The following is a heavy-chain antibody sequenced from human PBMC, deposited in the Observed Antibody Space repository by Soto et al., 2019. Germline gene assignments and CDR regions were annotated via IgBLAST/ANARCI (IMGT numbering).Heavy chain of an antibody. CDR2: ISFDGSYK. CDR1: GFTFRNYG. Sequence: QVQLVESGGGVVQPGRSLRLSCAASGFTFRNYGMHWVRQAPGKGLEWVALISFDGSYKYFADSVKGRFTISRDNSKNTLDFQMNSLRTEDTAVYYCAKDHDRSGYNWFDPWGQGVLVTVSS. V-gene: IGHV3-30*18. J-gene: IGHJ5*02. D-gene: IGHD3-22*01. CDR3: AKDHDRSGYNWFDP.